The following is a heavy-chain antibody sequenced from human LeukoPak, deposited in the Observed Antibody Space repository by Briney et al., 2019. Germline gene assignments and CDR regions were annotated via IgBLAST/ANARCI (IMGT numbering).Heavy chain of an antibody. J-gene: IGHJ6*04. CDR1: GYTFTSYD. CDR3: ARGHYDFWSGSFSLDV. D-gene: IGHD3-3*01. Sequence: ASVKVSCKXSGYTFTSYDINWVRQATGQGLEWMGWMNPNSGNTGYAQKFQGRVTITRNTSISTAYMELSSLRSEDTAVYYCARGHYDFWSGSFSLDVWGKGTTVTVSS. CDR2: MNPNSGNT. V-gene: IGHV1-8*03.